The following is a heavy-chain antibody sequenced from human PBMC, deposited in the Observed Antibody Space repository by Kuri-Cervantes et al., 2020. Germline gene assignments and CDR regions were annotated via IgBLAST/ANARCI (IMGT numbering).Heavy chain of an antibody. J-gene: IGHJ4*02. V-gene: IGHV4-59*13. CDR1: GGSISSYY. CDR2: IYYSGST. Sequence: SETLSLTCTVSGGSISSYYWSWIRQPPGKGLEWIGYIYYSGSTNYNPSLKSRVTISVDTSKNQFSLKLSSVTAADTAVYYCARGPWYYPEEGPFDYWGQGTLVTVSS. CDR3: ARGPWYYPEEGPFDY. D-gene: IGHD3-16*01.